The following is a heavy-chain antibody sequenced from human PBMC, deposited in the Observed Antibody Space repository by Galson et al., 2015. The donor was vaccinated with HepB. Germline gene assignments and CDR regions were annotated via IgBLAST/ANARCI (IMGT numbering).Heavy chain of an antibody. CDR3: AADSIGYYYYGMDV. CDR2: IVVGSGNT. Sequence: SVKVSCKASGFTFTSSAVQWVRQARGQRLEWIGWIVVGSGNTNYAQKFQERVTITRDMSTSTAYMELSSLRSEDAAVYYCAADSIGYYYYGMDVWGQGTTVTVSS. J-gene: IGHJ6*02. CDR1: GFTFTSSA. D-gene: IGHD5-24*01. V-gene: IGHV1-58*01.